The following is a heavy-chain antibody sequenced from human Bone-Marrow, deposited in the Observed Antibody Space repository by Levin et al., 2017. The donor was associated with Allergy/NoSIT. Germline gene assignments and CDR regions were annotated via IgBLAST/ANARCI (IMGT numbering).Heavy chain of an antibody. CDR1: GFKFRSYG. D-gene: IGHD2-2*01. Sequence: GESLKISCAASGFKFRSYGMHWVRQAPGKGLEWVAVVSYDGSNTYFADSVKGRFTVSRDNSANTLYLEMDSLRPDDTAVYYCAKGKLPAGMGGSFDQWGQGTLVTVSS. V-gene: IGHV3-30*18. CDR2: VSYDGSNT. CDR3: AKGKLPAGMGGSFDQ. J-gene: IGHJ4*02.